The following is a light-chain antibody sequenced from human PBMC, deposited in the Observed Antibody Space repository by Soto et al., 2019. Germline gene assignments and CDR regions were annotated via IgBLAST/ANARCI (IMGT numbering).Light chain of an antibody. CDR3: SSYAGSDNSYV. V-gene: IGLV2-8*01. CDR2: EVS. J-gene: IGLJ1*01. Sequence: QSVLTQPPSASGSPGQSVAISCTGSSSDVGGYNYVSWYQQHPGRAPKLIIFEVSKRPSGVPDRFSGSKSGNTASLTVSGLQAEDEADYYCSSYAGSDNSYVFGAGTKVTVL. CDR1: SSDVGGYNY.